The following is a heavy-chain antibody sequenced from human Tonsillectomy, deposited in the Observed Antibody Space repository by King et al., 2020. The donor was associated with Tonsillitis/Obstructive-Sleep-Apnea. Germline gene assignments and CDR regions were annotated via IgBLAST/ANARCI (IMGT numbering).Heavy chain of an antibody. CDR3: ARVGSGGVYDYCDY. V-gene: IGHV4-4*02. CDR1: GDSISSSNW. J-gene: IGHJ4*02. CDR2: IYQSGST. Sequence: VQLQESGPGLVKPSGTLSLTCAVSGDSISSSNWWSWVRQPPGKGLEWIGEIYQSGSTNYNPSLKSRVNISVDTPKNQFSLKMSSVTAADTAVYYCARVGSGGVYDYCDYWGQGTPVTVSS. D-gene: IGHD1-26*01.